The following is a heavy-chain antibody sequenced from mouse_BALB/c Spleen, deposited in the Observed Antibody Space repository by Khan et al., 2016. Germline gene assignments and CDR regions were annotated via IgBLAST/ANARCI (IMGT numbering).Heavy chain of an antibody. CDR1: GFTFSNYA. CDR3: YRQLGGSSSDNAMDY. D-gene: IGHD1-1*01. CDR2: ISSGGSYT. V-gene: IGHV5-6*01. J-gene: IGHJ4*01. Sequence: EVELVESGGDLVKPGGSLNLSCAASGFTFSNYAMSWVRQTPDKRLEWVATISSGGSYTYYPDSLKGRFTITRDNAKNTLYLQMSSLTTEDTAIYYCYRQLGGSSSDNAMDYWRQGTSVTVSS.